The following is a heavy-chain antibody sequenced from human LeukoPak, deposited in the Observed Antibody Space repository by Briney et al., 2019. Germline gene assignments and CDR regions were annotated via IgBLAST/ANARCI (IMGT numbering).Heavy chain of an antibody. V-gene: IGHV4-30-4*01. J-gene: IGHJ4*02. CDR1: GGSISSGDYY. Sequence: SETLSLTCTVSGGSISSGDYYWSLIRQPPGKGLEWIGYIYHSGSTYYNPSLKSRVTISVDTSKNQFSLKLSSVTAADTAVYYCARDLLNEGNHLDYWGQGTLVTVSS. CDR3: ARDLLNEGNHLDY. CDR2: IYHSGST. D-gene: IGHD4-23*01.